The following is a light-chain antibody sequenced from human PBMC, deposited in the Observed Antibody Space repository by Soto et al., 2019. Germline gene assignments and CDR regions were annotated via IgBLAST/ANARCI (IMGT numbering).Light chain of an antibody. CDR3: QQYGSSFT. Sequence: EIVFTQSPGTLSLSPGERATLSCRASQSVSNNYLAWYQQKPGQAPRLLIYGASSRATGIPDRFSGSGSGTDFTLTSSRLEPEDFAVYYCQQYGSSFTFGQGTRLEIK. CDR2: GAS. V-gene: IGKV3-20*01. J-gene: IGKJ5*01. CDR1: QSVSNNY.